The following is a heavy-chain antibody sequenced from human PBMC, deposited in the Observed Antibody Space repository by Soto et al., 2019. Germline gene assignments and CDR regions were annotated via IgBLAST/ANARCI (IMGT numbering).Heavy chain of an antibody. D-gene: IGHD3-16*01. CDR1: GFTFDDYA. Sequence: GGSLRLSCAASGFTFDDYAMHWVRQAPGRGLEWVSRITWNSGSIYYADSVKGRFTISRDNSKNTLYLQMNSLRAEDTAVYYCAKEDRLGEFFDYWGQGTLVTVSS. V-gene: IGHV3-9*01. CDR2: ITWNSGSI. J-gene: IGHJ4*02. CDR3: AKEDRLGEFFDY.